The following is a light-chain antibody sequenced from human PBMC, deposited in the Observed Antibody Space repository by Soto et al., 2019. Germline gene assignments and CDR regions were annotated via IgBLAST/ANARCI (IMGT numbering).Light chain of an antibody. CDR2: DVS. CDR1: SSDVGGYDY. J-gene: IGLJ1*01. Sequence: QSVLTQPASVSGSPGQSITISCTGTSSDVGGYDYVSWYQHHPGKAPKPMIYDVSNRPSGVSNRFSGSKSGYAASLTISGLQAEDEADYYCSSYTSSSTPPYVFGTGTKVTVL. CDR3: SSYTSSSTPPYV. V-gene: IGLV2-14*03.